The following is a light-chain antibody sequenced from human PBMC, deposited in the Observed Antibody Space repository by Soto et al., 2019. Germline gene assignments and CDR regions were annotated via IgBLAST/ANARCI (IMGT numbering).Light chain of an antibody. CDR2: EGS. Sequence: QSVLTQPPSASGSPGQSVAISCTGTSSDVGGYNYVSWYQQHPGKAPKLMIYEGSKRPSGVSNRFSGSKSGNTASLTISILQAEDEADYYCCSYAGSSTYVFGTGTKVTV. CDR1: SSDVGGYNY. CDR3: CSYAGSSTYV. V-gene: IGLV2-23*01. J-gene: IGLJ1*01.